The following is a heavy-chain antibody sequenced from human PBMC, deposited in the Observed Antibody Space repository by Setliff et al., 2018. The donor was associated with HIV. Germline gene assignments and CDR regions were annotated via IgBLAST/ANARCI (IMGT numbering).Heavy chain of an antibody. CDR1: GYSFTSYW. CDR2: ISSTSVYF. J-gene: IGHJ6*03. V-gene: IGHV3-21*04. CDR3: ARVILELSGSFHYMDL. Sequence: GESLKISCKGSGYSFTSYWIAWVRQKPGKGLEWMGIISSTSVYFFHANSVQGRFTISRDNAQNLLYLQMTNLRPEDTGTYYCARVILELSGSFHYMDLWGAGTKVTVSS. D-gene: IGHD1-7*01.